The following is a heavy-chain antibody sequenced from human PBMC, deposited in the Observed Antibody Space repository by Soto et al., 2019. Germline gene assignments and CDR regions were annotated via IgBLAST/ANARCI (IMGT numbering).Heavy chain of an antibody. D-gene: IGHD3-10*01. CDR3: ANLWFGELGSLDY. CDR1: GFTFSSYG. V-gene: IGHV3-30*18. J-gene: IGHJ4*02. CDR2: ISYDGSNK. Sequence: QVQLVESGGGVVQPGRSLRLSCAASGFTFSSYGIHWVRQAPGKGLEWVAVISYDGSNKYYADSVKGRFTISRDNSKNTLYLQMNSLRAEDTAVYYCANLWFGELGSLDYWGQGTLVTVSS.